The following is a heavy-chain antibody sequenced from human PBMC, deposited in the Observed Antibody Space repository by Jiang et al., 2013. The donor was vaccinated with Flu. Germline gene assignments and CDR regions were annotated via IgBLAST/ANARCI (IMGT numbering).Heavy chain of an antibody. CDR3: AREYSGSYFEAFDI. J-gene: IGHJ3*02. Sequence: EVKKPGPSVKVSCKAFWLHLYQLRYQLGATGPGQGLEWMGWISAYNGNTNYAQKLQGRVTMTTDTSTSTAYMELRSLRSDDTAVYYCAREYSGSYFEAFDIWGQGQWSPSLQ. D-gene: IGHD1-26*01. CDR1: LHLYQLR. CDR2: ISAYNGNT. V-gene: IGHV1-18*04.